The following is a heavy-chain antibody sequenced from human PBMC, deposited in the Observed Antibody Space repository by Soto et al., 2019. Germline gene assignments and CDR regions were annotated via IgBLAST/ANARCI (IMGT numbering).Heavy chain of an antibody. CDR1: GGTFSSYT. CDR3: ERDFSNSGYDPGDY. V-gene: IGHV1-69*04. J-gene: IGHJ4*02. Sequence: SVKVSCKASGGTFSSYTISWVRQAPGQGLEWMGRIIPILGIANYAQKFQGRVTITADKSTSTAYMELSSLRSEDTAVYYCERDFSNSGYDPGDYWGQGTLVTVSS. D-gene: IGHD5-12*01. CDR2: IIPILGIA.